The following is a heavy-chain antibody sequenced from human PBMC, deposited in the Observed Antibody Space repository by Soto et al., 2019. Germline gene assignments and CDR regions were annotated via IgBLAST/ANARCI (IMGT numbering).Heavy chain of an antibody. J-gene: IGHJ6*02. Sequence: QVQLVESGGGMVQPGRSLRLSCAASGFTFSSYAMHWVRQAPGKGLEWVAVISYDGSNKYYADSVKGRFTISRDNSKNTLYLQMNSLRAEDTAVYYCARDYLDGRFLEWSHYYYGMDVWGQGTMVTVSS. CDR1: GFTFSSYA. D-gene: IGHD3-3*01. CDR2: ISYDGSNK. V-gene: IGHV3-30-3*01. CDR3: ARDYLDGRFLEWSHYYYGMDV.